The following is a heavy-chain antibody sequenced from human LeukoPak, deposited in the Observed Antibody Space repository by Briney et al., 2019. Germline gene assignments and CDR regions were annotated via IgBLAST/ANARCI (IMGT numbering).Heavy chain of an antibody. V-gene: IGHV3-15*01. CDR3: TTAKTVTTDY. CDR2: IKSKTDGGTT. Sequence: GGSLRLSCAASGFTFSNAWMTWVRQAPGKGLEWVGRIKSKTDGGTTDHAAPVKGRFTISRDDSKNTMYLQMNGLKTEDTAVYYCTTAKTVTTDYWGQGTLVTVSS. J-gene: IGHJ4*02. CDR1: GFTFSNAW. D-gene: IGHD4-17*01.